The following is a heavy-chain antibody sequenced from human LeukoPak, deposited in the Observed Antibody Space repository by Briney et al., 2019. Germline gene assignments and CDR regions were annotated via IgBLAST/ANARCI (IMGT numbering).Heavy chain of an antibody. V-gene: IGHV4-31*03. CDR3: ARGGLGYCSGGSCPTSWFDP. D-gene: IGHD2-15*01. CDR2: ISYTGST. CDR1: GASISSGTYY. Sequence: SETLSLTCTVSGASISSGTYYWTWIRQHPGKGLEWLGYISYTGSTYSNPSLKSRVTISVDTSKSQLSLKVTSVTAADTGVYFCARGGLGYCSGGSCPTSWFDPWGQGTLVIVSS. J-gene: IGHJ5*02.